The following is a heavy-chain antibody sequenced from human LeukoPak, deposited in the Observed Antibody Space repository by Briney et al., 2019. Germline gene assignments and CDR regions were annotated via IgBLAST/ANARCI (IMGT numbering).Heavy chain of an antibody. Sequence: PGGSLRLSCATSGFTFSDYSMSWVRQAPGKGLEWISAIRDSGGRTYYADSVKGRFTISRDNSKNTLYLQMNSLRAEDTAVYYCAALVVPAAANWFDPWGQGTLVTVSS. D-gene: IGHD2-2*01. J-gene: IGHJ5*02. V-gene: IGHV3-23*01. CDR2: IRDSGGRT. CDR3: AALVVPAAANWFDP. CDR1: GFTFSDYS.